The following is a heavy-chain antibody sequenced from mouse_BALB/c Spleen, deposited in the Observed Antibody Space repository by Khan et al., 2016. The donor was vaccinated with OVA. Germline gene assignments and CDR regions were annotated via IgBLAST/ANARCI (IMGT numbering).Heavy chain of an antibody. CDR1: GDSITSGY. CDR2: ISYSGST. V-gene: IGHV3-8*02. D-gene: IGHD2-4*01. CDR3: ARYDYDYDGAFAY. Sequence: ELQLVESGPSLVKPSQTLSLTCSVTGDSITSGYWNWIRKFPGNKLEYMGYISYSGSTYYNPSLKSRISITRDTSKNQYYLQLNSVTTEDTATYYCARYDYDYDGAFAYWGQGTLVTVSA. J-gene: IGHJ3*01.